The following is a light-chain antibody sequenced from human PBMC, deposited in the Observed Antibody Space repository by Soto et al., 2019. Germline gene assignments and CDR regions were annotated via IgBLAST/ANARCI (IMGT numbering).Light chain of an antibody. CDR2: DAS. Sequence: DIQMTQSPSTLSASAGDGVTITGRAGGSISSWLAWYQQKLGKAPKLLIYDASSLESGVPSRFSGSGSGTAFPLTISSLQPDDFATYYCQQYNSYSQWTFGQGTKVDIK. CDR1: GSISSW. V-gene: IGKV1-5*01. J-gene: IGKJ1*01. CDR3: QQYNSYSQWT.